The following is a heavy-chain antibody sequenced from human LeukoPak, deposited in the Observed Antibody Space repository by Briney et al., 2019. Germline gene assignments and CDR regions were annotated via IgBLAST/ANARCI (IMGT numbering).Heavy chain of an antibody. Sequence: ASVKVSCKASGYSFTSYDIKWVREATGQGLEWMGWMNPNSGNTGYAQKFLGRVTITRNTSISTAYMELSSLRSEDTAVYYCARGVDIVATGDWFDPWGQGTLVTVSS. J-gene: IGHJ5*02. CDR2: MNPNSGNT. D-gene: IGHD5-12*01. CDR1: GYSFTSYD. V-gene: IGHV1-8*03. CDR3: ARGVDIVATGDWFDP.